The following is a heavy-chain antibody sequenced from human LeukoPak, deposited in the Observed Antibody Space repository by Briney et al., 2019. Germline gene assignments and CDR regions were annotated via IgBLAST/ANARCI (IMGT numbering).Heavy chain of an antibody. CDR2: IYYSGST. V-gene: IGHV4-30-4*01. J-gene: IGHJ4*02. CDR3: ARHSYVLPYYYGSGSHPDY. Sequence: DYYWSWIRQPPGKGLEWIGYIYYSGSTYYNPSLKSRVIISEDASKNQFSLKLSSVTAADTAVYYCARHSYVLPYYYGSGSHPDYWGQGTLVTVSS. D-gene: IGHD3-10*01. CDR1: DYY.